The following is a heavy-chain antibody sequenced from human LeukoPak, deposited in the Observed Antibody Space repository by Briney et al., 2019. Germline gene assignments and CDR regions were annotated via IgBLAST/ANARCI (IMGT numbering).Heavy chain of an antibody. CDR3: AKADALYCSSTSCYYEHSTRYSYYGMDV. J-gene: IGHJ6*02. CDR2: ISGCGCSI. CDR1: GFTFSSYP. Sequence: GGSLRLSCAPSGFTFSSYPMSWVRHSPEKAVEGVSAISGCGCSIYYAHSVKGRYTITRDNSKNTLSLQMNSLRAEDTAVYYCAKADALYCSSTSCYYEHSTRYSYYGMDVWGQGTTVTVSS. D-gene: IGHD2-2*01. V-gene: IGHV3-23*01.